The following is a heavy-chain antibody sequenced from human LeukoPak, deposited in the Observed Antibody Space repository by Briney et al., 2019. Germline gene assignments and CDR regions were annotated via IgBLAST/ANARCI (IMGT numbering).Heavy chain of an antibody. CDR2: IYYSGST. D-gene: IGHD3-3*01. V-gene: IGHV4-59*11. CDR3: ARGDYDFWSGYPDYFDY. CDR1: GGSISSHY. J-gene: IGHJ4*02. Sequence: SETLSLTCTVSGGSISSHYWSWIRQPPGKGLEWIGYIYYSGSTNYNPSLKSRVTTSVDTSKNQFSLKLSSVTAADTAVYYCARGDYDFWSGYPDYFDYWGQGTLVTVSS.